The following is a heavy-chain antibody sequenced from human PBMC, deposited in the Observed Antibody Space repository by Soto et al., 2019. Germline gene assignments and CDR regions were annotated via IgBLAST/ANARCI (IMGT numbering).Heavy chain of an antibody. J-gene: IGHJ4*02. D-gene: IGHD3-10*01. CDR2: ISAYNGNT. Sequence: QVQLVQSGAEVMKPGASVKVSCQASGYTFRDYGFNWVRQAPGQGLEWLGWISAYNGNTNYAQKFQGRVTMTTDTXTSTAFLELRSPGSDDTALYYCAGVERTTMLRSDYWGQGTLVTVSS. CDR3: AGVERTTMLRSDY. V-gene: IGHV1-18*01. CDR1: GYTFRDYG.